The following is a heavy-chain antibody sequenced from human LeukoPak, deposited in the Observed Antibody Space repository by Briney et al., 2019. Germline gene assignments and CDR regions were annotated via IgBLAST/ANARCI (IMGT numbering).Heavy chain of an antibody. J-gene: IGHJ6*02. Sequence: GASVKVSCKASGYTFTGYYMHWVRQAPGQVLEWMGWINPNSGGTNYAQKFQGRVTMTRDTSISTAYMELSRLRSDDTAVYYCARDFSYNWNDAYYYYGMDVWGQGTTVTVSS. CDR3: ARDFSYNWNDAYYYYGMDV. V-gene: IGHV1-2*02. CDR2: INPNSGGT. CDR1: GYTFTGYY. D-gene: IGHD1-20*01.